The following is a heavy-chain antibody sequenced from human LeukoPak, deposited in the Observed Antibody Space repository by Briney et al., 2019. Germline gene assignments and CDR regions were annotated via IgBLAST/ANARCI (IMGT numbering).Heavy chain of an antibody. CDR2: INHSGST. V-gene: IGHV4-34*01. Sequence: PSETLSLTCAVYGGSFSGYYWSWIRQPPGKGLEWIGEINHSGSTNYNPSLKSRVTISVDTSKNQFSLKLSSVTAADTAVYYCARVKRKRSGGSCYGGWFDPWGQGTLVTVSS. D-gene: IGHD2-15*01. J-gene: IGHJ5*02. CDR3: ARVKRKRSGGSCYGGWFDP. CDR1: GGSFSGYY.